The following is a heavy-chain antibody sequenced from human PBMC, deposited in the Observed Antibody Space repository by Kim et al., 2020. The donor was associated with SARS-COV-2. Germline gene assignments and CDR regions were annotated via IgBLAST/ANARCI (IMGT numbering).Heavy chain of an antibody. V-gene: IGHV3-30*03. CDR3: AIDIRAVFGAGTSGP. CDR2: ISNDGTFT. Sequence: GGSLRLSCTASGFTFSRCGMHWVRQAPGKGLEWVTVISNDGTFTNFADSVKGRFTISRDDSKNTLFLQMNSLRVEDTAIYYCAIDIRAVFGAGTSGPWGQGALVTVSS. J-gene: IGHJ5*02. D-gene: IGHD3-3*01. CDR1: GFTFSRCG.